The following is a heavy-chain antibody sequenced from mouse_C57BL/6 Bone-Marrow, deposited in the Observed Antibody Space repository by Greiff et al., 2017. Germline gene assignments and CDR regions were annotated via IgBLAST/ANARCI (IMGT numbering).Heavy chain of an antibody. J-gene: IGHJ4*01. Sequence: VQLQQPGAELVKPGASVKLSCKASGYTFTSYWMHWVKQRPGQGLEWIGEIDPSDSDTNYNQKFKGKSTLTVDKSSSTAYMQLSSLTSEDSAVYYGARRSNDAFYDSMDYWGQGTSVTVSS. CDR2: IDPSDSDT. CDR3: ARRSNDAFYDSMDY. CDR1: GYTFTSYW. V-gene: IGHV1-69*01. D-gene: IGHD2-12*01.